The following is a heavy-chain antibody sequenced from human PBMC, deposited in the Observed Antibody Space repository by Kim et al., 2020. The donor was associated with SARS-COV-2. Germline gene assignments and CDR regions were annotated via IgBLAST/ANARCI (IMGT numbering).Heavy chain of an antibody. CDR3: ARNPTTSGWTYYFKY. D-gene: IGHD2-2*01. J-gene: IGHJ4*01. V-gene: IGHV3-30*01. Sequence: ADSVKGRFTISRDNSNSTLYLQVNSLRVADTAVYFCARNPTTSGWTYYFKYWGQGTLVTVSS.